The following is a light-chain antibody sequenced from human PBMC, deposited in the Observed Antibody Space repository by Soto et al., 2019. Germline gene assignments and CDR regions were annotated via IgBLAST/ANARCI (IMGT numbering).Light chain of an antibody. CDR3: AAWDDSLNDVL. CDR1: SSNIGSNT. CDR2: KNN. Sequence: QSVLTQPPSASGTPGQRITISCSGSSSNIGSNTVNWYRQVPGTAPKLLIYKNNQWPSGIPDQFSGSKSGTSASLAISGLQSEDEADYYCAAWDDSLNDVLFGGGTKLTVL. J-gene: IGLJ2*01. V-gene: IGLV1-44*01.